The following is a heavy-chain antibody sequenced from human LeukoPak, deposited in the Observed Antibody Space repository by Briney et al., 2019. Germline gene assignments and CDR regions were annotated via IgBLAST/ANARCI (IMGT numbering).Heavy chain of an antibody. CDR2: IYYTGST. V-gene: IGHV4-31*03. J-gene: IGHJ4*02. CDR3: ARGSGLN. CDR1: GGSISSGGYY. Sequence: SQTLSLTCTVSGGSISSGGYYWSWIRQHPGKGLEWIGHIYYTGSTHYNPSLKGRVTMSVDTSENQFSLKLSSVTAADMAMYYCARGSGLNWGQGTLVTVSS.